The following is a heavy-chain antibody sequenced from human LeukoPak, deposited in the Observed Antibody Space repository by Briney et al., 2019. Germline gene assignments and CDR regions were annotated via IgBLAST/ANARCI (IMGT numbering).Heavy chain of an antibody. D-gene: IGHD5-24*01. J-gene: IGHJ4*02. V-gene: IGHV3-7*03. CDR3: AKSRGWLQLWDY. CDR1: GFTYSNSW. Sequence: GGSLRLSCLASGFTYSNSWMTWVRQAPGKGLEWVANIKQDGSEKYYVDSVKGRFTISRDNSKNTLYLQMNSLRAEDTAVYYCAKSRGWLQLWDYWGQGTLVTVSS. CDR2: IKQDGSEK.